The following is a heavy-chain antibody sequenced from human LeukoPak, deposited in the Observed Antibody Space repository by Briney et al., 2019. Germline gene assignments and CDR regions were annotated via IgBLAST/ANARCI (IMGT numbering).Heavy chain of an antibody. Sequence: SETLSLTCTVSGASISSDGFYWSWIRRLPGKGLEWIGYIYYTGFTYCKPSLKSRVTMSVDTSQNQFSLRMSSMTAADTAVYYCARAGLGIENYYYYMDVWGKGTTVTVSS. V-gene: IGHV4-31*03. J-gene: IGHJ6*03. CDR3: ARAGLGIENYYYYMDV. CDR1: GASISSDGFY. D-gene: IGHD1-14*01. CDR2: IYYTGFT.